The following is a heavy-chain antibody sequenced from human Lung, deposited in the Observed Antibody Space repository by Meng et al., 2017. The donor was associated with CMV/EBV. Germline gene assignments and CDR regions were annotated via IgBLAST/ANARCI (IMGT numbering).Heavy chain of an antibody. CDR2: IKSGGIGT. Sequence: GESXKISCAASGFTFGDYYMSWIRQAPGKGLEWLSYIKSGGIGTFYADSLKGPFTISRDNAKNLLYLQMKSLTAEDTAVYYCARGPFYGFDYWGQGTLVTVSS. CDR3: ARGPFYGFDY. V-gene: IGHV3-11*01. CDR1: GFTFGDYY. D-gene: IGHD4-17*01. J-gene: IGHJ4*02.